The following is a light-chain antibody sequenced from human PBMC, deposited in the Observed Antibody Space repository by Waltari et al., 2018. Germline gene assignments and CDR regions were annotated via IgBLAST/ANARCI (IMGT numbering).Light chain of an antibody. CDR3: AAWDDSLNGVV. Sequence: QSVLTQPPSASGTPGQRVTISCSGSSSNIGSNTVNWYQQLPGTAPKLLIYSNKPAPPRVPDRFSGSKSGTSASLAISGLQSEDEADYYCAAWDDSLNGVVFGGGTKLTVL. V-gene: IGLV1-44*01. J-gene: IGLJ2*01. CDR2: SNK. CDR1: SSNIGSNT.